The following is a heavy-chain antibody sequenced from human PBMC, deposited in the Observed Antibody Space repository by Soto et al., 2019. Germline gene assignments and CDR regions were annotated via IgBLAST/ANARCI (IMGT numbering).Heavy chain of an antibody. CDR1: GGSFSGYY. V-gene: IGHV4-34*01. D-gene: IGHD3-9*01. J-gene: IGHJ6*02. Sequence: SETLSLTCAVYGGSFSGYYWSWIRQPPGKGLEWIGEINHSGSTNYNPSLKSRVTISVDTSKNQFSLKLSSVTAADTAVYYCARGSRFRYFDWSPPYYYYGMDVWGQGTTVTVSS. CDR2: INHSGST. CDR3: ARGSRFRYFDWSPPYYYYGMDV.